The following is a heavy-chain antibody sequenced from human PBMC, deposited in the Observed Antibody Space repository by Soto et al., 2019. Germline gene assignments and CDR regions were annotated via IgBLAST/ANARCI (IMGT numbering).Heavy chain of an antibody. Sequence: ASVKVSCKAAGGTFSSYAIGGVRQAPGQVLECMGGIIPIFGTANYAQKFQGRVTITADESTSTAYMELSSLRSEDTAVYYCAREHIVVVTAIYYYYYGMDVWGQGTTVTVSS. V-gene: IGHV1-69*13. D-gene: IGHD2-21*02. J-gene: IGHJ6*01. CDR2: IIPIFGTA. CDR3: AREHIVVVTAIYYYYYGMDV. CDR1: GGTFSSYA.